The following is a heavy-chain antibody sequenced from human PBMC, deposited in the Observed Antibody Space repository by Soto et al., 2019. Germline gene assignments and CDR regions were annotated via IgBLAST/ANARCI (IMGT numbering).Heavy chain of an antibody. J-gene: IGHJ6*02. D-gene: IGHD4-17*01. CDR1: GFTFCSYC. V-gene: IGHV3-33*01. CDR3: ARDLSPPTNDYGDYLAQHMWYYYYGMDV. CDR2: IWYDGSNK. Sequence: QPGGSLRLSCAASGFTFCSYCIHWVRQAPGKGLEWVAVIWYDGSNKYYADSVKGRFTISRDNSKNTLYLQMNSLRAEDTAVYYCARDLSPPTNDYGDYLAQHMWYYYYGMDVWGQGTTVTVSS.